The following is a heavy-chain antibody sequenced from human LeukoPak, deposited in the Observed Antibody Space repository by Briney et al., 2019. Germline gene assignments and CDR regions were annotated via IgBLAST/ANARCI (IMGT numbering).Heavy chain of an antibody. D-gene: IGHD1-20*01. CDR2: ISSSSSYI. V-gene: IGHV3-21*01. CDR1: GFTFSSYS. CDR3: ARDLTGTTPGDY. Sequence: GGSLRLSCAASGFTFSSYSMNWVRQAPGKGLEWVSSISSSSSYIYYADSVKGRFTISRDNAKNSLYLQMNSLRAEDTAVYYCARDLTGTTPGDYWGQGTLVTVSS. J-gene: IGHJ4*02.